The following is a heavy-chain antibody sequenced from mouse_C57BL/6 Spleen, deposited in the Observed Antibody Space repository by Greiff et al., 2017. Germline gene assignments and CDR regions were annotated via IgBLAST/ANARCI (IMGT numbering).Heavy chain of an antibody. D-gene: IGHD2-4*01. CDR1: GYTFTSYW. CDR2: INPSSGYT. Sequence: QVQLQQSGAELAKPGASVKLSCKASGYTFTSYWMHWVKQRPGQGLEWIGYINPSSGYTQYNQKFKDKATLTADKSSCTAYMQLSSLTYEDSAVYYCARSRYDYDVRAMDYWGQGTSVTVSS. J-gene: IGHJ4*01. CDR3: ARSRYDYDVRAMDY. V-gene: IGHV1-7*01.